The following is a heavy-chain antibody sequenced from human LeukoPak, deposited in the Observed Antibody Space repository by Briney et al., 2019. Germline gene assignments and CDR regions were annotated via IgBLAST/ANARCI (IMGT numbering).Heavy chain of an antibody. CDR1: GYTFTGYY. CDR3: ARAPLGIVGATKPNFDY. J-gene: IGHJ4*02. Sequence: ASVKVSCKAPGYTFTGYYMHWVRQAPGQGLEWMGWINPNSGGTNYAQKFQGRVTMTRDTSISTAYMELSRLRSDDTAVYYCARAPLGIVGATKPNFDYWGQGTLVTVSS. V-gene: IGHV1-2*02. D-gene: IGHD1-26*01. CDR2: INPNSGGT.